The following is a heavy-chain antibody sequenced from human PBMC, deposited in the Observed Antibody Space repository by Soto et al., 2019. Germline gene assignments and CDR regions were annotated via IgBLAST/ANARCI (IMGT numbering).Heavy chain of an antibody. Sequence: ASVKVSCKASGYTFTGYYMHWVRQAPGQGLEWMGWINPNSGGTNYAQKFQGRVTMTRDTSISTAYMELSRLRSDDTAVYYWARVGGYSVYTWDYWGKGTLVTVS. CDR3: ARVGGYSVYTWDY. D-gene: IGHD5-12*01. J-gene: IGHJ4*02. V-gene: IGHV1-2*02. CDR2: INPNSGGT. CDR1: GYTFTGYY.